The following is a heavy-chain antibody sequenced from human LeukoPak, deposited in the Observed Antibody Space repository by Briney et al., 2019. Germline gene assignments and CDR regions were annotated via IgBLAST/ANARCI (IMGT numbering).Heavy chain of an antibody. CDR1: GYTFNTYG. V-gene: IGHV1-18*01. J-gene: IGHJ3*02. CDR3: ARDLSGSGSFDAFDI. Sequence: ASVKVSCKASGYTFNTYGITWVRQAPGQGLEWMGWISGYNGKTKYAQKLQDRVTMTTDTSTTTAYMELRSLTSDDTAVYYCARDLSGSGSFDAFDIWGQGTMVTVSS. CDR2: ISGYNGKT. D-gene: IGHD3-10*01.